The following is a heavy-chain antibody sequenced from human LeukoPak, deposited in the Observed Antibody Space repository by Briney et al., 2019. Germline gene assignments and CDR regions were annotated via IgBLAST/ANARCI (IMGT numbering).Heavy chain of an antibody. Sequence: GGSLRLSCAASGFTFSSYWMSWVRQAPGKGLEWVAKINEDGSDKYYVDSVKGRFTISRDNAKNSLYLQMNSLRAEDTAVYVYYCARDSLAGAFFEYWGKGTLVTVSS. CDR2: INEDGSDK. J-gene: IGHJ4*02. CDR3: ARDSLAGAFFEY. V-gene: IGHV3-7*01. CDR1: GFTFSSYW. D-gene: IGHD6-13*01.